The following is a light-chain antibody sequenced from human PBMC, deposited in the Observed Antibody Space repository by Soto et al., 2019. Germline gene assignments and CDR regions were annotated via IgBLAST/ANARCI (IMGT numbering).Light chain of an antibody. CDR3: QQYDDWLRLT. CDR2: GAS. Sequence: EIVMTPSPATLSVSPGERATLSCRASQSVHIYLAWYQQKPGQAPRLLIFGASSRATGIPARFSGSGSGTEFNLTISSLQSEDFAVYFCQQYDDWLRLTFGGGTKVDI. J-gene: IGKJ4*01. CDR1: QSVHIY. V-gene: IGKV3D-15*01.